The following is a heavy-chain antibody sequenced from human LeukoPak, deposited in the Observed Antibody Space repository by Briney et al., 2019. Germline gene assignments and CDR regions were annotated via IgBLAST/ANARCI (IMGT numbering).Heavy chain of an antibody. CDR1: GGSFSGYS. V-gene: IGHV4-34*01. CDR2: INHSGGT. D-gene: IGHD3-3*01. CDR3: ASSTIFGVVANWFDP. J-gene: IGHJ5*02. Sequence: PSETLSLTCAVYGGSFSGYSWSWIRQPPGKGLEWIGEINHSGGTKYNPSLKSRVAISVDTSKNQFSLKLSSVTAADTAVYYCASSTIFGVVANWFDPWGQGTLVTVSP.